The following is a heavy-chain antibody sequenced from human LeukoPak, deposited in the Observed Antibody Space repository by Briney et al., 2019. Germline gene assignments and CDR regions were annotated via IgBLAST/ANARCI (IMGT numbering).Heavy chain of an antibody. Sequence: PSETLSLTCAVYGGSFSGYYWSWIRQPPGKGLEWIGEINHSGSTNYNPSLKSRVTISVDTSKNQFSLKLSSVTAADTAVYYCARNLSPYYDFWSGRDDTNYYGMDVWGQGTTVTVSS. J-gene: IGHJ6*02. CDR1: GGSFSGYY. D-gene: IGHD3-3*01. V-gene: IGHV4-34*01. CDR3: ARNLSPYYDFWSGRDDTNYYGMDV. CDR2: INHSGST.